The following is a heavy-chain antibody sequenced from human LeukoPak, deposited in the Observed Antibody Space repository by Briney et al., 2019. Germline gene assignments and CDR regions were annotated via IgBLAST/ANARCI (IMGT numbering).Heavy chain of an antibody. CDR2: INPDSGGT. D-gene: IGHD3-10*01. J-gene: IGHJ6*02. CDR1: GHTFTGYY. V-gene: IGHV1-2*02. CDR3: ATNPIDGFYGMDV. Sequence: ASVKVSCKASGHTFTGYYMHWVRQAPGQGLEWMGWINPDSGGTNYVQKFQGRVTMTSDTSISTAYMELSRLRYDDTAVYYCATNPIDGFYGMDVWGQGTTVTVSS.